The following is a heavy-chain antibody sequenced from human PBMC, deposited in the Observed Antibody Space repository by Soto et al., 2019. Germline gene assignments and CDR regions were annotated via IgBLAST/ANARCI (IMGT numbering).Heavy chain of an antibody. CDR1: GFTFSSYG. CDR2: ISYDGSNK. D-gene: IGHD6-13*01. J-gene: IGHJ6*02. CDR3: AEMGGIAAAGRLDYYYGMDV. V-gene: IGHV3-30*03. Sequence: GGSLRLSCAASGFTFSSYGMHWVRQAPGKGLEWVAVISYDGSNKYYADSVKGRFTISRDNSKNTLYLQMNSLRAEDTAVYYCAEMGGIAAAGRLDYYYGMDVWGQGTTVTVSS.